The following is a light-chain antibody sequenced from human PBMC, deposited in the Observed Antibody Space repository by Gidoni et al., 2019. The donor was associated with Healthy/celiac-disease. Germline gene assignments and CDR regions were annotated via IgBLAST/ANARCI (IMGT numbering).Light chain of an antibody. CDR2: RNN. CDR1: NSKIGSND. Sequence: QSVLTQPPSASGTPGQRVTISCSGSNSKIGSNDGYWYQQLPGTAPKLLIYRNNQRPSGVPDRFSGSKSGTSASLAISGLRSEDEADYYCAAWDDSLSTWVFGGGTKLTVL. CDR3: AAWDDSLSTWV. V-gene: IGLV1-47*01. J-gene: IGLJ3*02.